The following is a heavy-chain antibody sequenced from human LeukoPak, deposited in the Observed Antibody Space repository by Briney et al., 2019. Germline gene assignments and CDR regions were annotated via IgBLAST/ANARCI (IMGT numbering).Heavy chain of an antibody. D-gene: IGHD6-19*01. CDR2: FDPEDGET. CDR1: GYTLTELS. J-gene: IGHJ5*02. V-gene: IGHV1-24*01. CDR3: ATGGYSSGWVPAHWFDP. Sequence: ASVKVSCKVSGYTLTELSMHWVRQAPGKGLEWMGGFDPEDGETIYAQKFQGRVTMTEDTSTDTAYMELSSLRSEDTAVYYCATGGYSSGWVPAHWFDPWGQGTLVTVSS.